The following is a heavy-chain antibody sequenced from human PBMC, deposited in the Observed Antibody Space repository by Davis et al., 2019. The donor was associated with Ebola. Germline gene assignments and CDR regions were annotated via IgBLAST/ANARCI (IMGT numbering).Heavy chain of an antibody. CDR3: TDVGAGSDY. CDR2: IKNKADSYTT. D-gene: IGHD3-16*01. J-gene: IGHJ4*02. Sequence: GESPKTSCASSGFSFSDHWMDWVRQAPGKGLEWVGQIKNKADSYTTQYAASVKGRFSVSRDDSKNSLYLQMNSLKTEDTAIYYCTDVGAGSDYWGQGTLVTVSS. V-gene: IGHV3-72*01. CDR1: GFSFSDHW.